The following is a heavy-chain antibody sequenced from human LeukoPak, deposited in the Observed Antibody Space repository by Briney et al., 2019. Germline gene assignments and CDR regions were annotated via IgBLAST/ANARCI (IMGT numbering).Heavy chain of an antibody. Sequence: GGSLRLSCVASGFSFSSYWMSWVRQAPGRGLEWVANINRDGSERHYVGSVKGRFTISRDNAKNSLSLQMNSLRAEDTAVYYCATHYDDYLLFDNWGQGTQVTVSS. CDR3: ATHYDDYLLFDN. J-gene: IGHJ4*02. CDR1: GFSFSSYW. D-gene: IGHD4-17*01. V-gene: IGHV3-7*01. CDR2: INRDGSER.